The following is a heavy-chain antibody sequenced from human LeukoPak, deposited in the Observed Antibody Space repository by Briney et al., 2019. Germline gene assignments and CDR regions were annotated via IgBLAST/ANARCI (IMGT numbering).Heavy chain of an antibody. Sequence: GRSLRLSCAASGFTFDDYAMHWVRQAPGKGLEWVSGISWNSGSIGYADSVKGRFTISRDNAKNSLYLQMNSLRAEDTALYYCAKDINLGGPFYAFDIWGQGTMVTVSS. J-gene: IGHJ3*02. V-gene: IGHV3-9*01. CDR3: AKDINLGGPFYAFDI. CDR2: ISWNSGSI. CDR1: GFTFDDYA.